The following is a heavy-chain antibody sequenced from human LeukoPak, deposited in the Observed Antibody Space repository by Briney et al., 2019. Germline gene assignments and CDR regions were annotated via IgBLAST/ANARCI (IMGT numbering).Heavy chain of an antibody. CDR1: GDSVSSNSAA. Sequence: SQTLSLTCALSGDSVSSNSAAWNWIRQSPSRGLEWLGRTYYRSKWYNDYAVSVKSRITINPDTSKNQFSPQLNSVTPEDTAVYYCARDPGLSMVRGVIGDWGQGTLVTVSS. CDR3: ARDPGLSMVRGVIGD. D-gene: IGHD3-10*01. V-gene: IGHV6-1*01. CDR2: TYYRSKWYN. J-gene: IGHJ4*02.